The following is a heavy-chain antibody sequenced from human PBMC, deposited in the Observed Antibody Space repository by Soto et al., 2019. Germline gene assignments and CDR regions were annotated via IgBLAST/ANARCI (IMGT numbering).Heavy chain of an antibody. V-gene: IGHV1-8*01. D-gene: IGHD1-7*01. CDR3: ATRGTKRNFDY. J-gene: IGHJ4*02. CDR2: MNPNSGNT. CDR1: GYTFTSYD. Sequence: QVQLEPSGAEVKKPGASVKFSCKSSGYTFTSYDINWVRQATGQGLEWMGWMNPNSGNTGYAQKFQGRVTMTRNTSISTAYMELSSLRSEDTAVYYCATRGTKRNFDYWGQGTLVTVSS.